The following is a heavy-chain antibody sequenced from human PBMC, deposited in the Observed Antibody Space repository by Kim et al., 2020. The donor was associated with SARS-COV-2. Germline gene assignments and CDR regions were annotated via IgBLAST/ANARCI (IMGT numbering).Heavy chain of an antibody. CDR1: GFTFDDYA. Sequence: GGSLRLSCAASGFTFDDYAMHWVRQAPGKGLEWVSGISWNSGSIGYADSVKGRFTISRDNAKNSLYLQMNSLRAEDTALYYCATLPGIAAAGTIDYWGQGTLVTVSS. CDR3: ATLPGIAAAGTIDY. J-gene: IGHJ4*02. CDR2: ISWNSGSI. D-gene: IGHD6-13*01. V-gene: IGHV3-9*01.